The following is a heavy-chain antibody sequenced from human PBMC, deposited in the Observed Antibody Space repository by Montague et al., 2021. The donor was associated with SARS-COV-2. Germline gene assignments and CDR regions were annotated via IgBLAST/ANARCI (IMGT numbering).Heavy chain of an antibody. V-gene: IGHV3-48*03. CDR1: GFTFSGYE. D-gene: IGHD3-3*01. CDR2: ISSSGSTI. CDR3: AREKARITIFGAPRGYMDV. Sequence: SLRLSCAASGFTFSGYEMNWVRQAPGKGLEWVSYISSSGSTIYYADSVKGRFTISRDNAKNSLYPQMNSLRAEDTAVYYCAREKARITIFGAPRGYMDVWGKGTTVTVSS. J-gene: IGHJ6*03.